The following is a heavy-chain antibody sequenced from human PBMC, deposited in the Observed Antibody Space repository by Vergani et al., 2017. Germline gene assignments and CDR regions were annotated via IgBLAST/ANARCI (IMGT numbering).Heavy chain of an antibody. CDR2: LDTEDGET. V-gene: IGHV1-24*01. CDR1: GYTLTELS. CDR3: ATTGVGSGSYPLYFYGMDV. J-gene: IGHJ6*02. D-gene: IGHD3-10*01. Sequence: QVQLVQSGAEVKKPGASVKVACKVSGYTLTELSMHWVRQAPGKGLEWMGGLDTEDGETIYAQKFQGRVTMTEDTSTDTAYMELSSLRSEDTAVYSCATTGVGSGSYPLYFYGMDVWGQGTTVTVSS.